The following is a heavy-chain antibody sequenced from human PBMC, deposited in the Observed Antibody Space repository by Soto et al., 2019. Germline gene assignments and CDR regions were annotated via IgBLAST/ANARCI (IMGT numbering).Heavy chain of an antibody. CDR2: FDPEAGET. V-gene: IGHV1-24*01. D-gene: IGHD5-18*01. CDR3: ATGDTAMASYYFDY. CDR1: GYTLTELS. Sequence: ASVKVSCKVSGYTLTELSMHWVRQAPGKGLEWMGGFDPEAGETIYAQKFQGRVTMTEDTSTDTAYMELSSLRSEDTVVYYCATGDTAMASYYFDYWGQGTLVTVSS. J-gene: IGHJ4*02.